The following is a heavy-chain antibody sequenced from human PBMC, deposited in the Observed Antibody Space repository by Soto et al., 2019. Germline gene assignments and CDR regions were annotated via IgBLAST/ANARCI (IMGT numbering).Heavy chain of an antibody. CDR3: ARDPHGYCSGGSCYRNYYYGMDV. V-gene: IGHV1-2*04. CDR1: GYTFTGYY. CDR2: INPNSGGT. J-gene: IGHJ6*02. Sequence: ASVKVSGKASGYTFTGYYMHWVRQAPGQGLEWMGWINPNSGGTNYAQKFQGWVTMTRDTSISTAYMELSRPRSDDTAVYYCARDPHGYCSGGSCYRNYYYGMDVWGQGTTVTVSS. D-gene: IGHD2-15*01.